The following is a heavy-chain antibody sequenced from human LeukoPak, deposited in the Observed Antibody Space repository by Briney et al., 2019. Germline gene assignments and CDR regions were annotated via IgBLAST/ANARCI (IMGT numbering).Heavy chain of an antibody. CDR1: GFTFNNYN. J-gene: IGHJ3*02. CDR2: ISSSSTYI. CDR3: ARPTWSYNAFDI. D-gene: IGHD2-15*01. V-gene: IGHV3-21*01. Sequence: GGSLRLSCTASGFTFNNYNLNWVRQAPGKGLEWVSSISSSSTYIYYADSVKGRFTVSRDNAKSSVYLQTNSLRSEDTAVYYCARPTWSYNAFDIWGRGTLVTVSS.